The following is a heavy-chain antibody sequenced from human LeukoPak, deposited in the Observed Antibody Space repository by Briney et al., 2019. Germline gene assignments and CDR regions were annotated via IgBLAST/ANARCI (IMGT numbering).Heavy chain of an antibody. V-gene: IGHV3-23*01. CDR3: AKDLFCSGGICYSNGMDV. CDR1: GFTFSSYA. D-gene: IGHD2-15*01. Sequence: GGSLRLSCAASGFTFSSYAMSWVRQAPGKGLEWVSAISGSGGSTYYADSVKGRFTISRDNSKNTLYLQMNSLRAEDTAVYYCAKDLFCSGGICYSNGMDVWGQGPTVTVSS. CDR2: ISGSGGST. J-gene: IGHJ6*02.